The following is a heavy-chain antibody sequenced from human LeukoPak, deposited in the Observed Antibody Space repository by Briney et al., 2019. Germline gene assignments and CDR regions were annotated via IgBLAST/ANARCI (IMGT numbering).Heavy chain of an antibody. D-gene: IGHD5-18*01. CDR2: ITSDSRYM. V-gene: IGHV3-21*01. Sequence: GGSLSLSCAAPGFTFSSYNMNWVRQAPGKELEWVSSITSDSRYMYYADSVRGRFTISRDNAKNSLYLQMNSLRAEDTAVYYCVGGYSYGAFDIWGQGTMVTVSS. CDR1: GFTFSSYN. CDR3: VGGYSYGAFDI. J-gene: IGHJ3*02.